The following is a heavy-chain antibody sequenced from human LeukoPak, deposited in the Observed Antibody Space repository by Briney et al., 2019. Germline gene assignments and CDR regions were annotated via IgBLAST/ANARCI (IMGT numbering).Heavy chain of an antibody. J-gene: IGHJ3*02. CDR1: GFTFNNYW. D-gene: IGHD2-2*01. CDR3: AREVPGAMNAFDI. Sequence: GGSLRLSCAASGFTFNNYWMTWVRQAPGKGLERVANIKEDGSDKYYLGSVKGRFTISRDNAKNSLYLQMSSLSAEDTALYYCAREVPGAMNAFDIWGQGTMVTVSS. V-gene: IGHV3-7*01. CDR2: IKEDGSDK.